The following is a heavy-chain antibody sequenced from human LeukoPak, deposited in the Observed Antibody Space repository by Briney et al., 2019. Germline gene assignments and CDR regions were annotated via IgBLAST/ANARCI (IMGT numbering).Heavy chain of an antibody. V-gene: IGHV1-2*02. CDR2: INPNSGGT. CDR3: ARDYVFVLRWSSNDAFDI. D-gene: IGHD4-23*01. J-gene: IGHJ3*02. Sequence: GASVKVSCKASGYTFTGYYMHWVRQAPGQGLEWMGWINPNSGGTNYAQKFQGRVTMTRDTSISTAYMELSRLRSDDTAVYYCARDYVFVLRWSSNDAFDIWGQGTMVTVSS. CDR1: GYTFTGYY.